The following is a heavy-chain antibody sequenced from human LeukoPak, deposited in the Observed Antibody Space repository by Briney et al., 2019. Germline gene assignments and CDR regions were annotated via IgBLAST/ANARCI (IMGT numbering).Heavy chain of an antibody. CDR3: ARYPYSSSWYEPPNYYYYGMDV. CDR1: AGSIISGGYY. V-gene: IGHV4-31*03. CDR2: IYYSGST. Sequence: PSETLSLTCTVSAGSIISGGYYWSWIRQHPGKGLEWIGYIYYSGSTYYNPSLKSRVTISVDTSKNQFPLKLSSVTAADTAVYYCARYPYSSSWYEPPNYYYYGMDVWGQGTTVTVSS. D-gene: IGHD6-13*01. J-gene: IGHJ6*02.